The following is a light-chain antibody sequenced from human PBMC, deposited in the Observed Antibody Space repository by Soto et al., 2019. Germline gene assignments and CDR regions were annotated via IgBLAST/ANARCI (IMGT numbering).Light chain of an antibody. V-gene: IGLV2-8*01. Sequence: SALTQPPSASGFLGHPATFSSTETTSDFGGYDYVSWYQHHPGEAPKLMIYEVSKRPSGVPDRFSGSKSGNTASLTVSGLQAEDEADYFCCSYAGSNNYYVFGTGTKLTVL. CDR1: TSDFGGYDY. CDR3: CSYAGSNNYYV. CDR2: EVS. J-gene: IGLJ1*01.